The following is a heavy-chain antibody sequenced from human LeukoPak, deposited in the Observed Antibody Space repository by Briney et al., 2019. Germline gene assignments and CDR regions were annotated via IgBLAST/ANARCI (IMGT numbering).Heavy chain of an antibody. Sequence: GGSLRLSCAASGFTFGDHTLNWVRQAPGKGLEWVGFVRTNSYGGTTDYAACVKGRFTISRDESKSVAYLHMNSLRTDDTAMYYCSRGSSYFNYFHFWGQGTLVTVS. CDR1: GFTFGDHT. J-gene: IGHJ4*02. V-gene: IGHV3-49*04. CDR2: VRTNSYGGTT. CDR3: SRGSSYFNYFHF. D-gene: IGHD1-26*01.